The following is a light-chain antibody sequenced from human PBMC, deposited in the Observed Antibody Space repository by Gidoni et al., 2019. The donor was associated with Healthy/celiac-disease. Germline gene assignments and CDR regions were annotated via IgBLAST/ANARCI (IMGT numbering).Light chain of an antibody. CDR1: SSDVGGYND. CDR3: SSYAGSNNFDV. J-gene: IGLJ1*01. V-gene: IGLV2-8*01. Sequence: QSALTQPPSASGSPGQSVTISCPGTSSDVGGYNDVSWYQQHPGKAPKRMIYEVSKRPSGVPDRFSGSKSGNTASLTVSGLQAEDEADYYCSSYAGSNNFDVFGTGTKVTVL. CDR2: EVS.